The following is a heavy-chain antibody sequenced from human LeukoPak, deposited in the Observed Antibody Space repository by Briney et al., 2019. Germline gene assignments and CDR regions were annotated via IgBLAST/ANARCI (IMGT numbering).Heavy chain of an antibody. J-gene: IGHJ4*02. V-gene: IGHV3-23*01. D-gene: IGHD3-22*01. CDR2: ISGSGGST. Sequence: GPLRLSCAASGVTLSTYAMSWVRQAPGKGLEWVSAISGSGGSTYYADSVKGRFTISRDNSKNTLYLQMNSLRAEDTAVYYCAKEKAYYDSSGYYLSGFDYWGQGTLVTVSS. CDR3: AKEKAYYDSSGYYLSGFDY. CDR1: GVTLSTYA.